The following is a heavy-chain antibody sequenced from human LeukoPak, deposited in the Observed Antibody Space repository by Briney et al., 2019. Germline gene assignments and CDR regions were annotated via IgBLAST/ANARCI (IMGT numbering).Heavy chain of an antibody. V-gene: IGHV3-30-3*01. D-gene: IGHD6-13*01. Sequence: PGGSLRLSCAASGFTFSSYAMRWVRQAPGKGLEWVAVISYDGSNKYYADSVKGRFTISRDNSKNTLYLQMNSLRAEDTAVYYCARGGRSSPPVHYGMDVWGQGTTVTVSS. CDR3: ARGGRSSPPVHYGMDV. CDR1: GFTFSSYA. J-gene: IGHJ6*02. CDR2: ISYDGSNK.